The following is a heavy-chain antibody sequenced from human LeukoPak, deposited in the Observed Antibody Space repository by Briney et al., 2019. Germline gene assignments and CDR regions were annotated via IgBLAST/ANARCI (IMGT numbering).Heavy chain of an antibody. CDR2: ISSSSSYI. CDR3: ARDPFPVIAAAGTVTANFQH. V-gene: IGHV3-21*01. Sequence: PGGSLRLSCAASGFTFSSYSMNWVRQAPGKGLEWVSSISSSSSYIYYADSVKGRFTISRDNAKNSLYLQMNSLRAEDTAVYYCARDPFPVIAAAGTVTANFQHWGQGTLVTVSS. D-gene: IGHD6-13*01. CDR1: GFTFSSYS. J-gene: IGHJ1*01.